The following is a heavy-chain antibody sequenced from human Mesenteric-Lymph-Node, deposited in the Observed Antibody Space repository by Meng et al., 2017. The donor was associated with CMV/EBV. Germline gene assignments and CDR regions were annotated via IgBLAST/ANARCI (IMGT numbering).Heavy chain of an antibody. CDR2: IYRGDNT. D-gene: IGHD3-10*01. J-gene: IGHJ4*02. CDR1: GFNVRDKY. CDR3: TGDSVSNPNLDY. Sequence: VHRVGSGGGLGQPGGSLRLSCAASGFNVRDKYMSWVRQAPGKGLEWVCIIYRGDNTYYIDSVKDRFTVSRDNSKNTMYLQMNSLRVEDTAVYYCTGDSVSNPNLDYWGQGTLVTVSS. V-gene: IGHV3-66*01.